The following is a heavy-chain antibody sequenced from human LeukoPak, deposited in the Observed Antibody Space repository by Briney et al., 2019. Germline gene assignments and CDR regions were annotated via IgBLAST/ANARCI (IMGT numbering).Heavy chain of an antibody. CDR1: GGSISSGGYY. V-gene: IGHV4-61*08. D-gene: IGHD4-17*01. CDR3: ARLYDGYGDYGFDY. J-gene: IGHJ4*02. Sequence: SETLSLTCTVSGGSISSGGYYWSWIRQPPGKGLEWIGHIYYSGSTYYNPSLKSRVTISVDTFKNQFSLKLSSVTAADTAVYYCARLYDGYGDYGFDYWGQGTLVTVSS. CDR2: IYYSGST.